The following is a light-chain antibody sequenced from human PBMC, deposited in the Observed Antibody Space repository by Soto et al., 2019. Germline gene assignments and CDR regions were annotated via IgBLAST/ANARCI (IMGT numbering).Light chain of an antibody. CDR2: SNS. V-gene: IGLV1-44*01. J-gene: IGLJ2*01. CDR1: SSNIGANT. Sequence: QSVLTQPPSASGTPGQRVTISCSGSSSNIGANTVNWYQHFPGTAPKLLMYSNSQRPSGVPDRFSGSKSGTSASLAISGPQSEDEADYYCAAWDDSLNGVVFGGGTKLTVL. CDR3: AAWDDSLNGVV.